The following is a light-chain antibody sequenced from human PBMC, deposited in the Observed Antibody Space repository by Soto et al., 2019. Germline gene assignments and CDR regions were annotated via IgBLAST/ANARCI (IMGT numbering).Light chain of an antibody. V-gene: IGLV1-44*01. CDR2: RNN. Sequence: QSVLTQPPSASGTPGQRVTISCSGSRSNIGSNPVQWYLQLPGTAPKLLIYRNNERPSGVPDRFSGSKSGTSAALAISGLQSEDEAEYHCSTWDDGLYGPVFAGGTKLTVL. CDR1: RSNIGSNP. J-gene: IGLJ3*02. CDR3: STWDDGLYGPV.